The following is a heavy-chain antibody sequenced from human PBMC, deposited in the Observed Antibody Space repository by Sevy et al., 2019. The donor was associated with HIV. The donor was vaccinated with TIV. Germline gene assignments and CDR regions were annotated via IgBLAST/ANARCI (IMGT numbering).Heavy chain of an antibody. CDR1: GGSFSGYY. V-gene: IGHV4-34*01. CDR3: ASRGYSYGTFDY. Sequence: SETLSLTCAVYGGSFSGYYWSWIRQPPGKGLEWIGEINHSGSTNYNPSLKSRVTISVDTSKNQFSLKLSSVTAADTAVYYCASRGYSYGTFDYWGHGTLVTVSS. J-gene: IGHJ4*01. D-gene: IGHD5-18*01. CDR2: INHSGST.